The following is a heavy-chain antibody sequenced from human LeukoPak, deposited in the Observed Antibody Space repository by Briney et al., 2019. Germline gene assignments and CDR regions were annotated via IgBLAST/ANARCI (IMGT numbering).Heavy chain of an antibody. D-gene: IGHD3-3*01. J-gene: IGHJ3*02. Sequence: KTGGSLRLSCAASGFTFSSYSMNWVRQAPGKGLEWVSSISSSSSYIYYADSVKGRFTISRDNAKNSLYLQMNSLRAEDTAVYYCARDFNPLFGVVTHDAFDIWGQGTMVTVSS. CDR1: GFTFSSYS. CDR3: ARDFNPLFGVVTHDAFDI. CDR2: ISSSSSYI. V-gene: IGHV3-21*01.